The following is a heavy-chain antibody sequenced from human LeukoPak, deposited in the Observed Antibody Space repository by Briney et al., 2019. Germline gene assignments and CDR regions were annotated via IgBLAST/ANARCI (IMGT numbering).Heavy chain of an antibody. CDR3: ATDRGWRTSGYYLYYFEY. D-gene: IGHD3-3*01. CDR1: GFTFSSYW. Sequence: PGGSLRLSCAASGFTFSSYWMNWARQAPGKGLEWVASIKNDGSEIYYVDSVRGRYTISRDNTKNSLYLQMSSLRAEDTAVYYCATDRGWRTSGYYLYYFEYWGQGTLVTFSS. J-gene: IGHJ4*02. CDR2: IKNDGSEI. V-gene: IGHV3-7*01.